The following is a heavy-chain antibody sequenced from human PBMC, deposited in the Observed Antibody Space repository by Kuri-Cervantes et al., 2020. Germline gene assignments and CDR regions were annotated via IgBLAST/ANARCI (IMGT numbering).Heavy chain of an antibody. Sequence: GESLKISCAASGFTFSSYGMHWVRQAPGKGLEWVAFIRFDGSIGYYADSVKGRFTISRDDSKNMVYLQLSSLRTEDTAVYYCAREHSHDNYHIDVWGNGTTVTVSS. CDR2: IRFDGSIG. CDR1: GFTFSSYG. V-gene: IGHV3-30*02. J-gene: IGHJ6*03. D-gene: IGHD5-24*01. CDR3: AREHSHDNYHIDV.